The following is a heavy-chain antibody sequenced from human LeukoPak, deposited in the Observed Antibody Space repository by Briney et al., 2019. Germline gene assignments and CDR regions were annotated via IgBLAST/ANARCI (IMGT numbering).Heavy chain of an antibody. CDR2: TYYSGST. Sequence: PSETLSLTCTVSGGSISSGGYYWSWIRQHPGNGLEWIGYTYYSGSTYYNPSLKSRVTISVDTSKNQFSLKLSSVTAADTAVYYCAREVADYDSSGYYSSGDWFDPWGQGTLVTVSS. D-gene: IGHD3-22*01. CDR1: GGSISSGGYY. V-gene: IGHV4-31*03. CDR3: AREVADYDSSGYYSSGDWFDP. J-gene: IGHJ5*02.